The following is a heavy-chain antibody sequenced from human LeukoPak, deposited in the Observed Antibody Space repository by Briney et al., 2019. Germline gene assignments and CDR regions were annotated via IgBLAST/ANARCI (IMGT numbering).Heavy chain of an antibody. Sequence: PGGSLRLSCAASGFTFSSYAMSWVRQAPGKGLVWVSAISSGVGSSYYADSVKGRFTISRDNSKNTLYLQMNSLRAEDTAVYYCAKGKNGFDYWGQGTLVTVSS. V-gene: IGHV3-23*01. CDR2: ISSGVGSS. D-gene: IGHD2-8*01. CDR3: AKGKNGFDY. J-gene: IGHJ4*02. CDR1: GFTFSSYA.